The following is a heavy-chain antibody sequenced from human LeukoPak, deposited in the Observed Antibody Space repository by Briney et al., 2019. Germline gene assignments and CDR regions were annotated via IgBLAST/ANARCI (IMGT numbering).Heavy chain of an antibody. D-gene: IGHD3-10*01. CDR2: ISWDGGSI. CDR3: AKDYSLFYYGSGSSGDAFDI. J-gene: IGHJ3*02. Sequence: GGSLRLSCAASGFTFDDYAMHWVRQAPGKGLEWVSLISWDGGSIYYADSVKGRFTISRDNSKNSLYLQMNSLRAEDTAVYYCAKDYSLFYYGSGSSGDAFDIWGQGTMVTVSS. V-gene: IGHV3-43D*03. CDR1: GFTFDDYA.